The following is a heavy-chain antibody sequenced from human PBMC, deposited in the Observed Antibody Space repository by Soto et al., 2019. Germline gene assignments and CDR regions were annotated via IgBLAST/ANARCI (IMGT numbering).Heavy chain of an antibody. Sequence: SETLSLTCTVSGGSISSSYWSWIRQPPGKGLEWIENIYYSGSTNYNPSLKSRVTISVDTSKNQFSLNLSSVTAADTAVYYCARHLPYCGGDCYSLDYWGQGTLVTVSS. J-gene: IGHJ4*02. CDR1: GGSISSSY. CDR2: IYYSGST. CDR3: ARHLPYCGGDCYSLDY. D-gene: IGHD2-21*02. V-gene: IGHV4-59*08.